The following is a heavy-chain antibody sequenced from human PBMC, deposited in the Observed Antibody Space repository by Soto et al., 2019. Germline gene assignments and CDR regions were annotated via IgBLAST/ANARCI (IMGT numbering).Heavy chain of an antibody. CDR1: GGSISSYY. D-gene: IGHD5-18*01. V-gene: IGHV4-59*01. Sequence: QVQLQESGPGLVKPSETLSLTCTVSGGSISSYYWSWIRQPPGKGLEWIGYIYYSGSTNYNPSLKSRVTSAVDTSKNQFSMKLSCVTAADTAVYYCARGDTAMVYYYYGMDVWGQGTTVTVSS. CDR3: ARGDTAMVYYYYGMDV. J-gene: IGHJ6*02. CDR2: IYYSGST.